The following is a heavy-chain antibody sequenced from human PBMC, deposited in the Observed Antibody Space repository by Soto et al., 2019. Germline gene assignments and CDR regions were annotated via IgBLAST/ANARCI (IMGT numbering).Heavy chain of an antibody. Sequence: QVQLQESGPGLVKPSQTLSLTCTVSGGSISSGDYYWSWVRQHPGKGLEWIGYIYHSGRPYYNPSLNSRVTISVDTSTNQFALKLSSVTAADTAGYYCARDVRPAHTNGFDRWGAGTLVTISS. D-gene: IGHD2-8*01. CDR1: GGSISSGDYY. CDR2: IYHSGRP. J-gene: IGHJ5*02. CDR3: ARDVRPAHTNGFDR. V-gene: IGHV4-31*03.